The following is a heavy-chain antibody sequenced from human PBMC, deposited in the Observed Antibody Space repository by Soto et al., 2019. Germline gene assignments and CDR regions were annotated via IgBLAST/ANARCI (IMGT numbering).Heavy chain of an antibody. CDR1: GYTFTSYY. D-gene: IGHD6-19*01. CDR3: ARGAIGAMAGDLPYYFDY. J-gene: IGHJ4*02. CDR2: INPSGGGT. Sequence: GASVKVSCKASGYTFTSYYMHWVRQAPGQGLEWMGIINPSGGGTAFAQKFQGRVTMTRDTSTTTVYMDLGSLRSEDTAVYYCARGAIGAMAGDLPYYFDYWGQGTLVTVSS. V-gene: IGHV1-46*01.